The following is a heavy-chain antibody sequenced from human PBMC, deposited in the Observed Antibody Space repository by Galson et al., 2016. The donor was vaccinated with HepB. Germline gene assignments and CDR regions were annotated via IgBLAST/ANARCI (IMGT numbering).Heavy chain of an antibody. J-gene: IGHJ4*02. Sequence: SLRLSCAASGVTVSSKYMSWVRQAPGKDLEWVAVIHNGGRTDYADSVKGRFTISTDNSQNTLHLQMNSLRAEDTAIYYCATSHSPASYYFDYWGQGTLVTVSS. D-gene: IGHD1-26*01. V-gene: IGHV3-53*01. CDR3: ATSHSPASYYFDY. CDR2: IHNGGRT. CDR1: GVTVSSKY.